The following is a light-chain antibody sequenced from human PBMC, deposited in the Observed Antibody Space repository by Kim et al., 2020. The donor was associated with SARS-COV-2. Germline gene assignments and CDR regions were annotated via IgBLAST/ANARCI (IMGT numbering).Light chain of an antibody. CDR3: QAWDSSTFYV. Sequence: SPGQTARITCSGDKLRDRYTSWYQQKPGQSPVLVIYDDTKRPSGIPERFSGSNSGNTATLTISGTQAMDEADYYCQAWDSSTFYVFGTGTKVTVL. CDR1: KLRDRY. CDR2: DDT. V-gene: IGLV3-1*01. J-gene: IGLJ1*01.